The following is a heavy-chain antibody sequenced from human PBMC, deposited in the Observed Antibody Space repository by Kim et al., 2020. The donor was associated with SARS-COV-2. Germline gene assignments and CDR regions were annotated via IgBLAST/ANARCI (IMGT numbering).Heavy chain of an antibody. J-gene: IGHJ4*01. CDR2: INAHKNDR. V-gene: IGHV1-18*01. CDR1: GYIYINYG. CDR3: ARVWAVAAAFDF. D-gene: IGHD6-19*01. Sequence: ASVKVSCKTSGYIYINYGIVWVRQAPGQGLEWMGWINAHKNDRDYAEKFQDRLTLTADTSTKTTYMELTNLTSGDTGIYFCARVWAVAAAFDFWGQGTHLTVST.